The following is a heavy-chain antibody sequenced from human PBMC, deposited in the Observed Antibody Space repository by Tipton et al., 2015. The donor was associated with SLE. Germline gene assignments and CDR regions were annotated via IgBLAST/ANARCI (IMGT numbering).Heavy chain of an antibody. D-gene: IGHD2-2*01. CDR3: ARDLIGCGSSACYFDY. Sequence: QSGPEVKKPGASVKVSCKASGYTFSNYGISWVRQAPGQGLEWMAWINTYNGVTSYAQKLQGRVTMTTDTSTSTAYIELRSLRSDDTAVYYCARDLIGCGSSACYFDYWGQGTLVTVSS. CDR2: INTYNGVT. CDR1: GYTFSNYG. J-gene: IGHJ4*02. V-gene: IGHV1-18*01.